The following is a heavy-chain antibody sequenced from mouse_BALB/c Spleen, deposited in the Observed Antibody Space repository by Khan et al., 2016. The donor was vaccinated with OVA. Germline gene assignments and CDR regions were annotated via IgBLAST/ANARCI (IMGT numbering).Heavy chain of an antibody. Sequence: DVQLQESGPGLVKPSQSLSLPCTVTGYSITSGYGWNWIRQFPGNKLEWMGYISYSGCTNYNPSFKSRISITRETSKNQFFLQLNSVTTEDTATYYCARKARIKYWGQGTTLTGSS. CDR3: ARKARIKY. J-gene: IGHJ2*01. CDR2: ISYSGCT. D-gene: IGHD3-2*02. CDR1: GYSITSGYG. V-gene: IGHV3-2*02.